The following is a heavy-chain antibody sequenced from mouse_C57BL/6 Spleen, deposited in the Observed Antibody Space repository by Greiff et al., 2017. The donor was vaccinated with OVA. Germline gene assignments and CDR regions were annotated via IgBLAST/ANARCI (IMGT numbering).Heavy chain of an antibody. CDR2: IDPEDGDT. CDR3: TTGYYGRLYAMDY. D-gene: IGHD1-1*01. J-gene: IGHJ4*01. Sequence: EVQLQQSGAELVRPGASVKLSCTASGFNIKDYYMHWVKQRPEQGLEWIGRIDPEDGDTEYAPKFQGKATMTADTSSNTAYLQLSSLTSEDTAVYYCTTGYYGRLYAMDYWGQGTSVTVSS. CDR1: GFNIKDYY. V-gene: IGHV14-1*01.